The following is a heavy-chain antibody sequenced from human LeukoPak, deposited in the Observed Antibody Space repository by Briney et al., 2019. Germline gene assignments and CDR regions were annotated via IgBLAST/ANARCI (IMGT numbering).Heavy chain of an antibody. V-gene: IGHV4-30-2*01. D-gene: IGHD3-16*01. CDR2: IYHSGST. Sequence: SETLSLTCAVSGVSISSGGYSWSWIRQPPGKGLEWIGYIYHSGSTYYNPSLKSRVTISVDRSKNQFSLKLSSVTAADTAVYYCARAASYDGVAFDIWGQGTMVTVSS. CDR1: GVSISSGGYS. J-gene: IGHJ3*02. CDR3: ARAASYDGVAFDI.